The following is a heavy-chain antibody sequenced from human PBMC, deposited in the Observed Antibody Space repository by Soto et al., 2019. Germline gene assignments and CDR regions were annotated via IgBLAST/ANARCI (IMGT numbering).Heavy chain of an antibody. CDR3: ARGYTMPTSLSGY. D-gene: IGHD2-2*02. V-gene: IGHV3-48*01. Sequence: PGGSLRLSCAASGFTFSSYSMNWVRQAPGKGLEWVSYISSSGGTIYYADSVKGRFTISRDNAKNSLFLQMTSLRAEDTAIYFCARGYTMPTSLSGYWGQGTLVTVSS. CDR2: ISSSGGTI. J-gene: IGHJ4*02. CDR1: GFTFSSYS.